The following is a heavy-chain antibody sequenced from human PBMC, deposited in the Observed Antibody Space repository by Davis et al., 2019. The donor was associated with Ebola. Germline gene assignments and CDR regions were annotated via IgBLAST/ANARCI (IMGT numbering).Heavy chain of an antibody. CDR3: ASASSGYGWV. CDR2: ISAYNGNT. V-gene: IGHV1-18*01. CDR1: GYTFTSYG. J-gene: IGHJ4*02. D-gene: IGHD5-12*01. Sequence: AASVKVSCKASGYTFTSYGISWVRQAPAQGLEWMGWISAYNGNTNYAQKLQGRVTMTTDTSTSTAYMELRSLRSDDTAVSYCASASSGYGWVWGQGTLVTVSS.